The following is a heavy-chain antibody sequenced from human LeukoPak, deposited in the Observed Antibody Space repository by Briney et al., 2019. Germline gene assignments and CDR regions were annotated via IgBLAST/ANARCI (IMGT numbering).Heavy chain of an antibody. D-gene: IGHD2/OR15-2a*01. CDR1: GFTFSTST. Sequence: GGSLRLSCAASGFTFSTSTMNWVRQAPGKGLEWVSSISSSGDHIYYADSVKGRFTISRDNAKNSLYLQMDSLRAEDTALYYCVRIPNSANLPNWFDPWGQGTLVTVSS. V-gene: IGHV3-21*01. J-gene: IGHJ5*02. CDR2: ISSSGDHI. CDR3: VRIPNSANLPNWFDP.